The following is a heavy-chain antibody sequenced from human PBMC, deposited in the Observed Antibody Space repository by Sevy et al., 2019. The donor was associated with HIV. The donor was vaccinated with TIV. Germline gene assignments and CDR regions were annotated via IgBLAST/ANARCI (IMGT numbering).Heavy chain of an antibody. Sequence: ASVKVSCKASGYTFTGYYLHWVRQAPGQGLEWMGWINPNSGGTNYAPKFQGRVTMTRDTSISTASMELSRLRSDDTAVYYCTRSAAEAKNFYCGGDCYSGYWGQGTLVTVSS. D-gene: IGHD2-21*02. CDR1: GYTFTGYY. CDR2: INPNSGGT. V-gene: IGHV1-2*02. CDR3: TRSAAEAKNFYCGGDCYSGY. J-gene: IGHJ4*02.